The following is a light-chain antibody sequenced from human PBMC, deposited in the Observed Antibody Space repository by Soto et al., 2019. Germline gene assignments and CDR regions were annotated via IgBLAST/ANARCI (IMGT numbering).Light chain of an antibody. V-gene: IGLV3-21*02. Sequence: SYELTQPPSVSVAPGQTARITCGGDNLGSKSVHWYQQKPCQAPVLVVYDDSDRPSGIPERFSGSNSGNTATLTISRVAAGDEADYYCQVWDNDSDHHVFGTGTKLTVL. CDR2: DDS. CDR3: QVWDNDSDHHV. CDR1: NLGSKS. J-gene: IGLJ1*01.